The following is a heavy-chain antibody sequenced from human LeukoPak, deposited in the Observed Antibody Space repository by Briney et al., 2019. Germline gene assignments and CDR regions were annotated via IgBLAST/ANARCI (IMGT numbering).Heavy chain of an antibody. CDR2: INPSGGTT. V-gene: IGHV1-46*01. Sequence: GASVKVSCKASGYTFTRYYLHWVRPAPGQGLEWMGIINPSGGTTSYAQKFQGRVTITADKSTSTAYMELSSLRSEDTAVYYCARDLNYGSGSYLLNDYWGQGTLVTVSS. D-gene: IGHD3-10*01. CDR1: GYTFTRYY. J-gene: IGHJ4*02. CDR3: ARDLNYGSGSYLLNDY.